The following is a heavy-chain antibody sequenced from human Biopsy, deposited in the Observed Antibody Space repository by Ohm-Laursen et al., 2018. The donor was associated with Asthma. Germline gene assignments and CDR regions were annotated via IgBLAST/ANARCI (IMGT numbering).Heavy chain of an antibody. D-gene: IGHD1-26*01. V-gene: IGHV3-30*18. Sequence: RPLRLSCAASGFSSSNFGMHWVRQAPGKGLEWVAVISFDGSNEDYADSVKGRFTISRDNSKNTLFLEMNSLRPEDTAVYYCAKELFPGWELRRGPDSWGQGTLVTVSS. J-gene: IGHJ4*02. CDR2: ISFDGSNE. CDR1: GFSSSNFG. CDR3: AKELFPGWELRRGPDS.